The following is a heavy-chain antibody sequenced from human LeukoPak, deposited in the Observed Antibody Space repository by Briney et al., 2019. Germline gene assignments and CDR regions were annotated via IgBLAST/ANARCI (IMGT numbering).Heavy chain of an antibody. J-gene: IGHJ6*02. Sequence: GGSLRLSCAASGFTFSSYGMHWVRQAPGKGLEWVAVIWYDGSNKYYADSVKGRFTISRDNSKNTLYLQMNSLRAEDTAVYYCARESSGLRYFDPALVHPHYYYYYGMDVWGQGTTVTVSS. D-gene: IGHD3-9*01. V-gene: IGHV3-33*01. CDR1: GFTFSSYG. CDR2: IWYDGSNK. CDR3: ARESSGLRYFDPALVHPHYYYYYGMDV.